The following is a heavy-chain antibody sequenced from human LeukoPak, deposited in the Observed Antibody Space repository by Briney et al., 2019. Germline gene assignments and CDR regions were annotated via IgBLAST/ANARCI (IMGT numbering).Heavy chain of an antibody. Sequence: ASVKVSCKASGYTFTGYYMHWVRQAPEQGLEWMGWINPNSGGTNYAQKFQGRVTMTRDTSISTAYMELSRLRSDDTAVYYCARDPVWFGELFLDYWGQGTLVTVSS. V-gene: IGHV1-2*02. CDR1: GYTFTGYY. CDR3: ARDPVWFGELFLDY. CDR2: INPNSGGT. J-gene: IGHJ4*02. D-gene: IGHD3-10*01.